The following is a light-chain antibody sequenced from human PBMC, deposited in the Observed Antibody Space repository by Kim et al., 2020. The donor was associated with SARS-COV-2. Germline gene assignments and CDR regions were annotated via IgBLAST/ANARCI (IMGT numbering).Light chain of an antibody. CDR1: TGAVTRDHY. CDR2: STN. V-gene: IGLV7-43*01. J-gene: IGLJ1*01. Sequence: QAVVTQEPSLTVSPGGTVTLTCASSTGAVTRDHYPNWFQQKPGQAPRSLIYSTNYKHSWTPARFSGSIVGGTAALTLSSVQPEDEAEYYCLLFYGGIYVFGTGTKVTVL. CDR3: LLFYGGIYV.